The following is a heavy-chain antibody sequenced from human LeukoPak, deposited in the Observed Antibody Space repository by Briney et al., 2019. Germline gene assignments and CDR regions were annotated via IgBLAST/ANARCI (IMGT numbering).Heavy chain of an antibody. V-gene: IGHV3-7*03. J-gene: IGHJ3*02. CDR3: ANQRIAYDAFDI. Sequence: PGGSLRLSCAASGFTFSTYWMSWVRQAPGKGLEWVANIKQDGSQKYYVDSVKGRFTISRDNSKNTLYLQMNSLRAEDTAVYYCANQRIAYDAFDIWGQGTMVTVSS. D-gene: IGHD2/OR15-2a*01. CDR2: IKQDGSQK. CDR1: GFTFSTYW.